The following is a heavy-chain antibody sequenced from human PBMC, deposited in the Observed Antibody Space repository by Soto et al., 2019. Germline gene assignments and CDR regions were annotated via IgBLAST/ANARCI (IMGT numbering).Heavy chain of an antibody. CDR2: IIPIFGTA. V-gene: IGHV1-69*06. CDR3: AREGDSSGYLNWFDP. CDR1: GGTFSSYA. D-gene: IGHD3-22*01. J-gene: IGHJ5*02. Sequence: XSVKVSCKASGGTFSSYAISWVRQAPGQGLEWMGGIIPIFGTANYAQKFQGRVTITADKSTSTAYMELSSLRSEDTAVYYCAREGDSSGYLNWFDPWGEGDLVTVSS.